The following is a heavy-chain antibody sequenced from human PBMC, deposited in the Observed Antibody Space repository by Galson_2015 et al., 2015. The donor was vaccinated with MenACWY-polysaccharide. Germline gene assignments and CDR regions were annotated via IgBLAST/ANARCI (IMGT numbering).Heavy chain of an antibody. J-gene: IGHJ4*02. CDR3: ARDKAGDLDY. CDR1: GGSISSGGYY. Sequence: TLSLTCTVSGGSISSGGYYWSWIRQHPGKGLEWIGYIYYSGSTYYNPSLKSRVTISVDTSKNQFSLKLSSVTVADTAVYYCARDKAGDLDYWGQGTLVTVSS. D-gene: IGHD6-13*01. CDR2: IYYSGST. V-gene: IGHV4-31*03.